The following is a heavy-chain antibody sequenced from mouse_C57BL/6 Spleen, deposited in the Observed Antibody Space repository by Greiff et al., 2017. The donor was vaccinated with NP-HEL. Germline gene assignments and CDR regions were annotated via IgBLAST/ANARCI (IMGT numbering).Heavy chain of an antibody. V-gene: IGHV1-74*01. CDR2: IHPSDSDT. CDR3: AIGIDYGYDSGFAY. J-gene: IGHJ3*01. CDR1: GYTFTSYW. Sequence: QVQLQQPGAELVKPAASVKVSCKASGYTFTSYWMHWVKQRPGQGLEWIGRIHPSDSDTNYNQKFKGKATLTVDKSSSTAYMQLSSLTSEDSAVYDWAIGIDYGYDSGFAYWGQGTLVTVSA. D-gene: IGHD2-2*01.